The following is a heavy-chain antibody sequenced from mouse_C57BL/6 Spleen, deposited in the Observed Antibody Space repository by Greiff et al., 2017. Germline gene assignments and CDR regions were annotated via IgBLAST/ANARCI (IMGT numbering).Heavy chain of an antibody. CDR1: GYTFTEYT. Sequence: QVQLQQSGAELVKPGASVKLSCKASGYTFTEYTIHWVKQRSGQGLEWIGWFYPGSGSIKYNEKFKDKATLTAYKSSSTAYMQLSSLTSEDSAVYYCARESFGRYFDVWGTGTTVTVSS. D-gene: IGHD1-2*01. V-gene: IGHV1-62-2*01. CDR2: FYPGSGSI. J-gene: IGHJ1*03. CDR3: ARESFGRYFDV.